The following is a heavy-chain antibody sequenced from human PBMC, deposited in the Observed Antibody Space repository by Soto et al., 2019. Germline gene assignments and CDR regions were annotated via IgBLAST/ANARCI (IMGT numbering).Heavy chain of an antibody. Sequence: QVQLQQWGAGLLKPSETLSLTCAVYGGSFCGYYWSWIRQPPGKGLEWIGEINHSGSTNYNPSLKSRVTISVDTSKNQFSLKLSSVTAADTAVNYCARGREGSFDYWGQGTLVTVSS. CDR2: INHSGST. V-gene: IGHV4-34*01. J-gene: IGHJ4*02. CDR3: ARGREGSFDY. CDR1: GGSFCGYY.